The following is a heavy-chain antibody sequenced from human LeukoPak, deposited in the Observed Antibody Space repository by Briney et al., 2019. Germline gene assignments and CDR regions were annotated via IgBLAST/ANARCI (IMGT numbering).Heavy chain of an antibody. CDR2: ISACNGNT. V-gene: IGHV1-18*01. CDR1: GYTFTSYG. J-gene: IGHJ5*02. D-gene: IGHD3-22*01. Sequence: ASVKVSCKASGYTFTSYGISWVRQAPGQGLEWMGWISACNGNTNYAQKLQGRVTMTTDTSTSTAYMELRSLRSDDTAVYYCARDRPDYYDSSGYYYWDWFDPWGQGTLVTVSS. CDR3: ARDRPDYYDSSGYYYWDWFDP.